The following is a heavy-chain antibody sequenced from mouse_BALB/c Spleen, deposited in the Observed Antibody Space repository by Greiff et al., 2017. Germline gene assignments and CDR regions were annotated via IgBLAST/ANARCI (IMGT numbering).Heavy chain of an antibody. CDR3: ARITTVVALDY. J-gene: IGHJ2*01. V-gene: IGHV5-12-2*01. D-gene: IGHD1-1*01. CDR2: ISNGGGST. Sequence: DVKLVESGGGLVQPGGSLKLSCAASGFTFSSYTMSWVRQTPEKRLEWVAYISNGGGSTYYPDTVKGRFTISRDNAKNTLYLQMSSLKSEDTAMYYCARITTVVALDYWGQGTTLTVSS. CDR1: GFTFSSYT.